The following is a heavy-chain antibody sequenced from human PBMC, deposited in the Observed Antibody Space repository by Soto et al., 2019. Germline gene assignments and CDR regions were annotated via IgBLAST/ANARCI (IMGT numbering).Heavy chain of an antibody. J-gene: IGHJ4*02. V-gene: IGHV1-69*01. CDR2: VIPLFNTS. Sequence: QVQLVQSGAEVKKPGSSVKVSCKASGGTFSNYVIAWVRQAPGQGPEWMGGVIPLFNTSNHARKFQVRATITADESTTTAYMELSSLRSEDTAVYYCVVGEHYYESTGYYFDYWGQGTLVIVSS. CDR3: VVGEHYYESTGYYFDY. CDR1: GGTFSNYV. D-gene: IGHD3-22*01.